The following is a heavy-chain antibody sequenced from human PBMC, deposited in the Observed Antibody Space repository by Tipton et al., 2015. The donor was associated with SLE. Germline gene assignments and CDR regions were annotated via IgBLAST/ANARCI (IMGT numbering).Heavy chain of an antibody. Sequence: GSLRLSCAVSGGSISSGGYYWSWIRQHPGKGLEWIGYIYYSGSTNYNPSLKSRVTISVDTSKNQFSLKLSSVTAADTAVYYCARDGGVVAANFDYWGQGTLVTVSS. J-gene: IGHJ4*02. CDR3: ARDGGVVAANFDY. CDR1: GGSISSGGYY. V-gene: IGHV4-61*08. CDR2: IYYSGST. D-gene: IGHD2-15*01.